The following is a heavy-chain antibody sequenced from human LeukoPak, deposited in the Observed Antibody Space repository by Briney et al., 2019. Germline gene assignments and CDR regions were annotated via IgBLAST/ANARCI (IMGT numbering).Heavy chain of an antibody. CDR1: GFTFSDAW. Sequence: GGSLRLSCAASGFTFSDAWMSWVRQAPGKGLEWVGRIKSKTDGGTTDYAAPVKGRFTISRDDSKNTLYLQMNSLRAEDTAVYYCAKDGTWGEGLLDYWGQGTLVTVSS. CDR3: AKDGTWGEGLLDY. J-gene: IGHJ4*02. D-gene: IGHD7-27*01. CDR2: IKSKTDGGTT. V-gene: IGHV3-15*01.